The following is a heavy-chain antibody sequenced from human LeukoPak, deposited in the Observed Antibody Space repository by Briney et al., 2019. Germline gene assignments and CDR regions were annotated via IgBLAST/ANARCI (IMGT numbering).Heavy chain of an antibody. Sequence: AGGSLRLSCTASGFTFGDYAMSWVRQAPGRGLQWVGFIRSKPYGGTTEYAASVKGRFTISRDGSKRIAYLQMNSLKTEDSGVHYCSRGGTYWYDTSAYFFWGQGALVTVSS. D-gene: IGHD3-22*01. V-gene: IGHV3-49*04. CDR1: GFTFGDYA. J-gene: IGHJ4*02. CDR3: SRGGTYWYDTSAYFF. CDR2: IRSKPYGGTT.